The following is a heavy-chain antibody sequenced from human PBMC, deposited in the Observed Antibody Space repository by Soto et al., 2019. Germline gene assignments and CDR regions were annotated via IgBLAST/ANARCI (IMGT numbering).Heavy chain of an antibody. CDR2: INGYNGNT. V-gene: IGHV1-18*01. Sequence: GASVKVSCKASGYTFTTYGISWVRQAPGQGLEWMGWINGYNGNTDYPQKLQGRVTMTTDTSTSTAYMALRSLRSDDTAVYYCARDGSATYYYCGMGVCGRGTTVTVAS. D-gene: IGHD2-15*01. J-gene: IGHJ6*02. CDR3: ARDGSATYYYCGMGV. CDR1: GYTFTTYG.